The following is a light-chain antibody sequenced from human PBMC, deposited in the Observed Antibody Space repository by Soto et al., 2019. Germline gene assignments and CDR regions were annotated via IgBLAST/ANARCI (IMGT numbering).Light chain of an antibody. CDR2: GAS. Sequence: EIELTQSPAALSLSQGERATLSCRAIQSVSSSYLAWYQQNPGQAPRLLIYGASSRATGIPDRFRGSGSGTDFTLTISRLEPEDFAVYYCQQYGSLVTFGQGTKVDNK. J-gene: IGKJ1*01. V-gene: IGKV3-20*01. CDR3: QQYGSLVT. CDR1: QSVSSSY.